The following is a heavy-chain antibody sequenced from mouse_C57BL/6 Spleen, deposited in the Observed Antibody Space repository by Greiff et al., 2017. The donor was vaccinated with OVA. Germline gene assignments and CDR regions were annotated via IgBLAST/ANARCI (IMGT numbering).Heavy chain of an antibody. J-gene: IGHJ3*01. Sequence: EVQVVESGGGLVKPGGSLKLSCAASGFTFSSYTMSWVRQTPEKRLEWVATISGGGGNNYYPDSVKGRFTISRENAKYTLYLQMSSLRSEDTALDYCARDYYGSSPFAYWGKGTLVTVSA. CDR1: GFTFSSYT. V-gene: IGHV5-9*01. CDR3: ARDYYGSSPFAY. D-gene: IGHD1-1*01. CDR2: ISGGGGNN.